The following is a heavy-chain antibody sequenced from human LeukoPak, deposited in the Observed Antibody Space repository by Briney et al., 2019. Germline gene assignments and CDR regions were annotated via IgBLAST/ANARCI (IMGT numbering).Heavy chain of an antibody. CDR3: ARGIVRGVSAPDI. Sequence: SETLSLTCTLSGGSISIYRWSWIRQPAGKGLEWMGRIDTSGNTNYNPSLNGRVTMSVDTSKTQFYLNLRSVTAADTAIYYCARGIVRGVSAPDIWGQGTMITVSS. CDR2: IDTSGNT. D-gene: IGHD3-10*01. J-gene: IGHJ3*02. CDR1: GGSISIYR. V-gene: IGHV4-4*07.